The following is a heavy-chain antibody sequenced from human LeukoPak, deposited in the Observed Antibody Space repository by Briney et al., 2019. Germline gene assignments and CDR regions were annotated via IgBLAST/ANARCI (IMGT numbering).Heavy chain of an antibody. J-gene: IGHJ4*02. V-gene: IGHV4-4*07. CDR3: ARDTYYYGSGSYYFDY. CDR1: GGSISSYY. D-gene: IGHD3-10*01. Sequence: SETLSLTCTVSGGSISSYYWSWIRQPAGKGLEWIGRIHTSGSTNYNPSLKSRVTMSVDTSKNQFSLKLRSVTAADTAVYYCARDTYYYGSGSYYFDYWGQGTLVTVSS. CDR2: IHTSGST.